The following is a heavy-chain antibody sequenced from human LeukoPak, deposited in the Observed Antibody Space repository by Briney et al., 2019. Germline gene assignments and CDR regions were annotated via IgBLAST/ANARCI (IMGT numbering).Heavy chain of an antibody. J-gene: IGHJ3*02. D-gene: IGHD3-9*01. Sequence: PSETLSLTCAVSGYSISSGYYWGWIRQPPGKGLEWIGSIYHSASTYYNPSLKSRVTISVDPSKNQYSLKLSSVTAADTAVYYCARQRGILTGPRGAFDIWGQGTMVTVSS. CDR1: GYSISSGYY. CDR3: ARQRGILTGPRGAFDI. CDR2: IYHSAST. V-gene: IGHV4-38-2*01.